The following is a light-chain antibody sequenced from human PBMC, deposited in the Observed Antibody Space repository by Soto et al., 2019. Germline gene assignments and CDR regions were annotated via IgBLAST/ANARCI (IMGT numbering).Light chain of an antibody. CDR2: GAS. J-gene: IGKJ4*01. Sequence: EIVTTQSPATLSVSPGERATLSCRASQSVSNNLAWYQQRPGQAPRLLIYGASTRATGVPARFSGGGSGTDFTLTISRLEPEDFAVYYCQQFSSYPLTFGGGTKVDIK. V-gene: IGKV3-15*01. CDR3: QQFSSYPLT. CDR1: QSVSNN.